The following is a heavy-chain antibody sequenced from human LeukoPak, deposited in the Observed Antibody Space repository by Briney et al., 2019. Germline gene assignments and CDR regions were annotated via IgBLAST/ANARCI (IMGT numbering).Heavy chain of an antibody. CDR2: MNPNSGNT. D-gene: IGHD4-17*01. V-gene: IGHV1-8*01. Sequence: ASVKVSCKASGYTFTSYDINWVRQATGQGLEWMGWMNPNSGNTGCAQKFQGRVTMTRNTSISTAYMELSSLRSEDTAVYYCARGRVPATVTTSLINDAFDIWGQGTMVTVSS. CDR1: GYTFTSYD. CDR3: ARGRVPATVTTSLINDAFDI. J-gene: IGHJ3*02.